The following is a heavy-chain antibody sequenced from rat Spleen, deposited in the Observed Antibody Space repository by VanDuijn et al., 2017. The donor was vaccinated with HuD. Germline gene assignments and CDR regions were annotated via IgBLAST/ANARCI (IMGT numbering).Heavy chain of an antibody. Sequence: EVQLVESDGGLVQPGRSLKLSCVASGFTFSKSGMAWVRQAPTKGLEWVATISFDGGHSYYRDSVKGRFTISRENAKSTLYLQMDSLRSEDTATYYCARHRPYYFDYWGQGVMVTVSS. CDR1: GFTFSKSG. CDR2: ISFDGGHS. V-gene: IGHV5-29*01. J-gene: IGHJ2*01. CDR3: ARHRPYYFDY.